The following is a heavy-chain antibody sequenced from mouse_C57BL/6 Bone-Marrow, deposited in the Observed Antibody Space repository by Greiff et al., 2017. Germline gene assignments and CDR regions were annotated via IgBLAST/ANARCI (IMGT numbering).Heavy chain of an antibody. V-gene: IGHV1-69*01. Sequence: QVQLQQPGAELVMPGASVKLSCKASGYTFTSYWMHWVKQRPGQGLEWIGEIDPSDSYTNYNQKFKGNSTLTVDKSSSTAYMQLSSLTSEDSAVYYCANYDYDAWFAYWGQGTLVTVSA. CDR3: ANYDYDAWFAY. CDR1: GYTFTSYW. J-gene: IGHJ3*01. CDR2: IDPSDSYT. D-gene: IGHD2-4*01.